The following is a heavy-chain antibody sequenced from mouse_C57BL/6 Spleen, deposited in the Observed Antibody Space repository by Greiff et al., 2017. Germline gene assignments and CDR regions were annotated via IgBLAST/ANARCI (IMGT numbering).Heavy chain of an antibody. J-gene: IGHJ4*01. CDR3: ARSLRLNYAMDY. Sequence: QVQLKQSGAELVKPGASVKISCKASGYAFSSYWMNWVKQRPGKGLEWIGQIYPGDGDTNYNGKFKGKATLTADKSSSTAYMQLSSLTSEDSAVYFCARSLRLNYAMDYWGQGTSVTVSS. CDR2: IYPGDGDT. CDR1: GYAFSSYW. V-gene: IGHV1-80*01. D-gene: IGHD6-5*01.